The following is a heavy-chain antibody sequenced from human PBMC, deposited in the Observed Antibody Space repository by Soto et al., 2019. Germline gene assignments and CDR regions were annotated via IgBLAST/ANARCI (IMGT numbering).Heavy chain of an antibody. V-gene: IGHV3-7*05. Sequence: GGSLRLSCAASGFTFSSYWMSWVRQAPGKGLEWVANIKQDGSEKYYVDSVKGRFTISRDNAKNSLYLQMNSLRAEDTAVYYCARDRSPGVVWGSSIFGYWGQGTLVTVSS. D-gene: IGHD3-16*01. CDR3: ARDRSPGVVWGSSIFGY. J-gene: IGHJ4*02. CDR1: GFTFSSYW. CDR2: IKQDGSEK.